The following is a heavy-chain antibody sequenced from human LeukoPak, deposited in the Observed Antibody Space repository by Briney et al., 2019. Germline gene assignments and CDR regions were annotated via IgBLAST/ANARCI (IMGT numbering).Heavy chain of an antibody. V-gene: IGHV4-59*01. J-gene: IGHJ5*02. CDR1: GGSISSYY. CDR2: IYYSGST. D-gene: IGHD3-3*01. Sequence: KASETLSLTCTVSGGSISSYYWSWIRQPPGKGLEWIGYIYYSGSTNYNPSLKSRVTISVDTSKNQFSLKLSSVTAEDTAVYYCATAGLTIFGVVTTNWFDPWGQGTLVTVSS. CDR3: ATAGLTIFGVVTTNWFDP.